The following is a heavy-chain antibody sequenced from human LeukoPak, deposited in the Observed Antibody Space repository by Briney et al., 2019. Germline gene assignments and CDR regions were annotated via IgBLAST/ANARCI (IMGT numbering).Heavy chain of an antibody. CDR1: GGSISSSSYY. D-gene: IGHD2-8*02. CDR3: ARPTGGYYYYMDV. V-gene: IGHV4-39*01. J-gene: IGHJ6*03. CDR2: IYYTGST. Sequence: SETLSLTCTVSGGSISSSSYYWGWMRQAPGKGLEWIGSIYYTGSTYYNPSLKSRVTISVDTSKNQFSLKLSSVTAADTAVYYCARPTGGYYYYMDVWGKGTTVTVSS.